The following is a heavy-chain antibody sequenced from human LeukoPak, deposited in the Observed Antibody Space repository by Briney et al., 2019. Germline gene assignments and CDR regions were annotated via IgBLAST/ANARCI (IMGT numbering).Heavy chain of an antibody. CDR2: ISSSSSYT. J-gene: IGHJ6*02. V-gene: IGHV3-11*05. Sequence: GGSLRLSCAASGFTFSDYYMSWIRQAPGKGLEWVSYISSSSSYTNYADSVKGRFTISRDNAKNSLYLQMNSLRAEDTAVYYCTRDLWEDLAKPGTYYYYGMDVWGQGTTVTVSS. CDR3: TRDLWEDLAKPGTYYYYGMDV. CDR1: GFTFSDYY. D-gene: IGHD1-26*01.